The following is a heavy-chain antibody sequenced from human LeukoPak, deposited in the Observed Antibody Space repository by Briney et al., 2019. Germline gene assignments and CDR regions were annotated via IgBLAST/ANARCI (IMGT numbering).Heavy chain of an antibody. J-gene: IGHJ6*02. CDR1: GGCFSGFY. V-gene: IGHV4-34*01. D-gene: IGHD2-2*01. Sequence: SETLSLTCAVYGGCFSGFYWSWIRQPPGKGLEWIGEINHSGSTNYNPSLKSRVTISVDTSKNQFSLKLSSVTAADTAVYYCARDGCSSTSCRGVYDGMDVWGQGTTVTVSS. CDR2: INHSGST. CDR3: ARDGCSSTSCRGVYDGMDV.